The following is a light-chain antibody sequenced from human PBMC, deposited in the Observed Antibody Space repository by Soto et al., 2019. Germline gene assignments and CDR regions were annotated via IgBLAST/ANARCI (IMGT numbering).Light chain of an antibody. J-gene: IGLJ1*01. V-gene: IGLV2-14*01. Sequence: QSALTQPASVSGSPGQSITISCTGTSSDVGGFNYVPWYHQHPGKAPKLMIYVVSNRPSGVSNRFSGSKSGNTASLTISGLQAEDEADYYCSSYTSSSTYVFGTGTKVTVL. CDR3: SSYTSSSTYV. CDR2: VVS. CDR1: SSDVGGFNY.